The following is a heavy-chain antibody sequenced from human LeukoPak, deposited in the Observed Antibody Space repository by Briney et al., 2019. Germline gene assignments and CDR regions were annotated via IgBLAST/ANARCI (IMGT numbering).Heavy chain of an antibody. Sequence: ASVKVSCKASGYTFTSYYMHWVRQAPGQGLEWMGIINPSGGSTNYAQKFQGRLSLTRDMSTSTDYMELSSLRSEDTAVYYCARDNSVGDTAWWFDPWGQGTLVTVSS. CDR3: ARDNSVGDTAWWFDP. J-gene: IGHJ5*02. CDR2: INPSGGST. D-gene: IGHD1-26*01. CDR1: GYTFTSYY. V-gene: IGHV1-46*01.